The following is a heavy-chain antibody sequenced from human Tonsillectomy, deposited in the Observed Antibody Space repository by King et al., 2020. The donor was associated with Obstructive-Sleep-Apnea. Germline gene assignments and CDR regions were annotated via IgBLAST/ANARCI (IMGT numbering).Heavy chain of an antibody. J-gene: IGHJ4*02. CDR2: INHSGRT. Sequence: VQLQQWGAGLLKPSETLSLTCAVYGGSFSGYYWSWIRQPPGKGLEWIGEINHSGRTNYNPSLKSRVTISVDTSKNQFSLTLLSVTAADTAVYYCARGRYCSGGSCSVAFDYWGQGTLVTVSS. V-gene: IGHV4-34*01. D-gene: IGHD2-15*01. CDR1: GGSFSGYY. CDR3: ARGRYCSGGSCSVAFDY.